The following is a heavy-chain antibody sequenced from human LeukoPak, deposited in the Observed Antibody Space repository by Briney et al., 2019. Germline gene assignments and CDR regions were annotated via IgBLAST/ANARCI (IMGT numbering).Heavy chain of an antibody. D-gene: IGHD1-26*01. CDR3: ARARIVGAGNWFDP. CDR1: GFTFSSYA. CDR2: ISYDGGNK. Sequence: PGGSLRLSCAASGFTFSSYAMHWVRQAPGKGLEWVAVISYDGGNKYYADSVKGRFTISRDNSKNTLYLQMNSLRAEDTAVYYCARARIVGAGNWFDPWGQGTLVTVSS. V-gene: IGHV3-30-3*01. J-gene: IGHJ5*02.